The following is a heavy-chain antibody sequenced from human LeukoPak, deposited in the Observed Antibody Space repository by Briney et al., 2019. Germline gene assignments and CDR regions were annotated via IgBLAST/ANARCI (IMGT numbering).Heavy chain of an antibody. D-gene: IGHD6-6*01. CDR1: GFTFSSYA. J-gene: IGHJ4*02. CDR3: AKSIAARRGFDY. V-gene: IGHV3-23*01. Sequence: GGSLRLSCAASGFTFSSYAMSWVRQAPGKGLEWVSAISGSGGSTYYADSVKGRFTISRVNSKNTLYLQMNSLRAEDTAVYYCAKSIAARRGFDYWGQGTLVTVSS. CDR2: ISGSGGST.